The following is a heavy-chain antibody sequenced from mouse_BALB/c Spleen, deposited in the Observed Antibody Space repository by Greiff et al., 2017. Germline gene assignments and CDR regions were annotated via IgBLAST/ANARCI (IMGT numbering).Heavy chain of an antibody. CDR1: GFTFNTYA. Sequence: EVQLVVSGGGLVQPKGSLKLSCAASGFTFNTYAMNWVRQAPGTGLEWVARIRSKSNNYATYYADSVKDRFTISRDDSQSMLYLQMNNLKTEDTAMYYCVRNGGDYAMDYWGQGTSGTVSS. V-gene: IGHV10-1*02. J-gene: IGHJ4*01. CDR3: VRNGGDYAMDY. CDR2: IRSKSNNYAT.